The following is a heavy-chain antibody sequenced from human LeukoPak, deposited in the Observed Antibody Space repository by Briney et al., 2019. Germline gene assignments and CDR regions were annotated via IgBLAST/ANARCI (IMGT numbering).Heavy chain of an antibody. D-gene: IGHD3-3*01. J-gene: IGHJ6*03. CDR2: ISYDGSNK. CDR1: GFTFSSYA. Sequence: GGSLRLSCAASGFTFSSYAIHWVRQAPGKGLEWVAAISYDGSNKNYADSVKGRFTISRDNSKNTLYLQMNSLSAEDTAVYYCARVFGHGRDYYFYQMDVWGKGTTVTVSS. V-gene: IGHV3-30*04. CDR3: ARVFGHGRDYYFYQMDV.